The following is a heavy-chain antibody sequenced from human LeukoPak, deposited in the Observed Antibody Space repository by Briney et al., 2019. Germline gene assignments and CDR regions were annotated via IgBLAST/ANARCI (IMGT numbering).Heavy chain of an antibody. CDR3: AKDRMPGGTTPSDFDM. CDR2: IRYDGSNK. CDR1: GFTFSSYG. J-gene: IGHJ3*02. V-gene: IGHV3-30*02. Sequence: GGSLRLSCAASGFTFSSYGMHWVRQAPGKGLEWVAFIRYDGSNKYYADSVKGRFTISRDNSKNTLYLQMNSLRAEDTAVYYCAKDRMPGGTTPSDFDMWGQGTMVSVSS. D-gene: IGHD1-26*01.